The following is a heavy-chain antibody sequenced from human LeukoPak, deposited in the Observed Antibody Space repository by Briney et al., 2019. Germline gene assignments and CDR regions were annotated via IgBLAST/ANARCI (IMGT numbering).Heavy chain of an antibody. V-gene: IGHV3-23*01. Sequence: PGGSLRLSCAASGFTFSSYAMSWVRQAPGKGLEWVSAIGGSGGNTYYADSVKGRFTISRDNSKSTLYLQMNSLRAEDTAVYYCAKAGGFGELLSHYYFDYWGQGTLVTVSS. CDR2: IGGSGGNT. D-gene: IGHD3-10*01. CDR1: GFTFSSYA. J-gene: IGHJ4*02. CDR3: AKAGGFGELLSHYYFDY.